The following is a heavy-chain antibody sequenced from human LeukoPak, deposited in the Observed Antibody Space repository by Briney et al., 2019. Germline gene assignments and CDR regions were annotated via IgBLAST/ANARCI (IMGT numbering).Heavy chain of an antibody. CDR2: VWYDGTNK. CDR1: GFTFSSYG. CDR3: ARDRQQLVRRDAFDI. D-gene: IGHD6-13*01. J-gene: IGHJ3*02. V-gene: IGHV3-33*01. Sequence: GGSLRLSCAASGFTFSSYGMHWVRQAPGKGLEWVAFVWYDGTNKYYADSVKGRFTISRDNAKNSLYLQMNSLRAEDTAVYYCARDRQQLVRRDAFDIWGQGTMVTVSS.